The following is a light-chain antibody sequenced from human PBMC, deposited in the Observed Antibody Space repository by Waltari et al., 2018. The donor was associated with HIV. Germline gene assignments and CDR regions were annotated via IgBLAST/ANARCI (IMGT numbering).Light chain of an antibody. V-gene: IGLV1-44*01. J-gene: IGLJ3*02. Sequence: QSVLTQPPSASGTPGQRVTIPCSGSSSNIGSNPVNWYQQLPGTAPKLLMYSNNQRPSGVPDRFSGSKSGTSSSLVISGLQSEEEGDYYCAAWDDSLKGVFGGGTKLTVL. CDR2: SNN. CDR3: AAWDDSLKGV. CDR1: SSNIGSNP.